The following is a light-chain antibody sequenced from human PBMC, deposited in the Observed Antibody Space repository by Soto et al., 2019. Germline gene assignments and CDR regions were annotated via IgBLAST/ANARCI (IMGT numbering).Light chain of an antibody. CDR1: QSVSSY. J-gene: IGKJ5*01. V-gene: IGKV3-11*01. Sequence: EIVLTQSPATLSLSPGERATLSCRASQSVSSYLAWYQQKPGQAPRLLIYDASNRATGIPARFSGSGSVTDFTLTISSQEHEDFAVYYCQQRSNWPPKITFGQGTRLEIK. CDR3: QQRSNWPPKIT. CDR2: DAS.